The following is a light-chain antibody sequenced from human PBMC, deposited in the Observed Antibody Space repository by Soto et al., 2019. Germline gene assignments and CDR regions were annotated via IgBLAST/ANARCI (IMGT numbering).Light chain of an antibody. Sequence: QSALTQPASVSGSPGQSITISCTGTSSDIGGYKYVSLYQQHPGKVPKLLIYDVNNRPSGVSDRFSGSKSGNTASLTISGLQAEDEAEDYCRSYTSSPTLIFGGGTKLTVL. V-gene: IGLV2-14*03. CDR2: DVN. CDR3: RSYTSSPTLI. CDR1: SSDIGGYKY. J-gene: IGLJ2*01.